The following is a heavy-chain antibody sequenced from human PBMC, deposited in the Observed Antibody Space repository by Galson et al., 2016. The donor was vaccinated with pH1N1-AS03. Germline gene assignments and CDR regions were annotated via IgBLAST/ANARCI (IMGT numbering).Heavy chain of an antibody. J-gene: IGHJ6*02. CDR2: IHPGGDT. CDR1: GFTVSSGY. V-gene: IGHV3-66*02. D-gene: IGHD3-3*01. Sequence: SLRLSCAATGFTVSSGYHMSWVRQAPGKGLEWVSVIHPGGDTYNADSVKGRFTISRDNFENMAYLQMNSLRPEDTAVYYCAGDEGFANGINVWGQGTTVTVSS. CDR3: AGDEGFANGINV.